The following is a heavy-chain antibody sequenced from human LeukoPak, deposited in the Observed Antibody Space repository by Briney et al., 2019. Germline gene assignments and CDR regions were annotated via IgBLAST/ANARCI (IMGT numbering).Heavy chain of an antibody. CDR2: INHVGST. CDR1: GDSFSNYY. V-gene: IGHV4-34*01. J-gene: IGHJ5*02. CDR3: ARAITIFGVVIILSWFDP. D-gene: IGHD3-3*01. Sequence: SETLSLTCAVYGDSFSNYYWSWIRQPPGKGLEWIGEINHVGSTNYNPSLKSRVTISVDTSKNQFSLRLSSVTAADTAVYYCARAITIFGVVIILSWFDPWGQGTLVTVSS.